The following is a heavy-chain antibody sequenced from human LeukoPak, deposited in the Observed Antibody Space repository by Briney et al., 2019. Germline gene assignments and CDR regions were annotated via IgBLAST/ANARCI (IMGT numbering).Heavy chain of an antibody. J-gene: IGHJ4*02. Sequence: ASVTVSCKTSGYTFTGYHVHWVRQAPGQGLEWMGWFNANSGDTKYAQKFQGRVTMTRDTSIGTDYMGLTSLISDDTAIYYCARDPYDGNYYFDYWGQGTLVTVAS. CDR3: ARDPYDGNYYFDY. V-gene: IGHV1-2*02. CDR2: FNANSGDT. D-gene: IGHD3-3*01. CDR1: GYTFTGYH.